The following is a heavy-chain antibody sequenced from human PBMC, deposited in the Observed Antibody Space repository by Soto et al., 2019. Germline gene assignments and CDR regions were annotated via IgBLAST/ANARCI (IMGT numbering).Heavy chain of an antibody. V-gene: IGHV3-30-3*01. CDR2: ISYDGGNK. J-gene: IGHJ4*02. CDR1: NFVFSVYS. CDR3: ARDKDQYDFWGGTLDS. Sequence: QLVESGGGVVQPERSLKLSCTASNFVFSVYSLYWVRQAPGKGLEWVALISYDGGNKYYADSVKGRFTISRDNSKNTLYLQMNSLRREDTAVYYCARDKDQYDFWGGTLDSWGQGTLVTVSS. D-gene: IGHD3-3*01.